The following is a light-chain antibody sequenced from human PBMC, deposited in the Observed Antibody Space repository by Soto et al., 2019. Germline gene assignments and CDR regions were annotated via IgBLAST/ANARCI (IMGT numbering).Light chain of an antibody. CDR2: EYN. V-gene: IGLV6-57*03. CDR1: SGSIASNY. J-gene: IGLJ3*02. CDR3: QSYDSSNRWV. Sequence: FMLTQPHSVSESPGKTVTISCTRSSGSIASNYVQWYQQRPGSAPTTVISEYNQRPSGVPDRFSGSIDSSSNSASLTISGLRTEDEADYYCQSYDSSNRWVFGGGTKLTVL.